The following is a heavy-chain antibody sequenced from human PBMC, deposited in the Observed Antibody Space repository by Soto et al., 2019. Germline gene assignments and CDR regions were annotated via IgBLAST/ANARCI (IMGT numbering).Heavy chain of an antibody. D-gene: IGHD3-22*01. CDR2: NNGDGSRT. J-gene: IGHJ4*02. CDR3: ARGAGGKYYHDH. CDR1: GFTFTSFW. Sequence: EVQLVESGGGLVQPGGSLRLSCAASGFTFTSFWMHWVRQAPGKGLVWLSRNNGDGSRTTYADSVKGRFTISRDNAKNTVYLYLNSLRAEDTAVYYCARGAGGKYYHDHWGQGTLVTVSS. V-gene: IGHV3-74*01.